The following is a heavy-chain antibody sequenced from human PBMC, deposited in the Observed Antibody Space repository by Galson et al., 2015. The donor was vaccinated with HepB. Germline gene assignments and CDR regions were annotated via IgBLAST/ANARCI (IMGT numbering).Heavy chain of an antibody. J-gene: IGHJ4*02. D-gene: IGHD3-22*01. V-gene: IGHV3-64D*06. CDR1: GFTFSSYA. CDR3: VKAPLEGYYYDSSGYYEFDY. CDR2: ISSNGGST. Sequence: SLRLSCAASGFTFSSYAMHWVRQAPGKGLEYVSAISSNGGSTYYADSVKGRFTISRDNSKNTLYLQMSSLRAEDTAVYYCVKAPLEGYYYDSSGYYEFDYWGRGTLVTVSS.